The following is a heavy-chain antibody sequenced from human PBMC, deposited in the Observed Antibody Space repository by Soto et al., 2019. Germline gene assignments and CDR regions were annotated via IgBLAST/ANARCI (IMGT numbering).Heavy chain of an antibody. CDR2: ISSSGSTI. CDR1: GFTFSSYE. Sequence: LRLSCAASGFTFSSYEMNWVRQAPGKGLEWVSYISSSGSTIYYADSVKGRFTISRDNAKNSLYLQINSLRAEDTAVYFCARDCSGGSCYPGMDVWGQGTTVTVSS. CDR3: ARDCSGGSCYPGMDV. D-gene: IGHD2-15*01. V-gene: IGHV3-48*03. J-gene: IGHJ6*02.